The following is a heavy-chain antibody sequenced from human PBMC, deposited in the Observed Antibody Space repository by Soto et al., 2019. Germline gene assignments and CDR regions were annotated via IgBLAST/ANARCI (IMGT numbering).Heavy chain of an antibody. CDR1: GASISSSNW. CDR3: ARAAQAQPLPD. D-gene: IGHD6-13*01. V-gene: IGHV4-4*02. J-gene: IGHJ4*02. CDR2: IYHSGST. Sequence: QVQLQESGPGLVKPSGTLSLTCVVSGASISSSNWWSWVRQPPGKGLEWVGDIYHSGSTNYNPSFKSGVTISVDKSKNQFSLKLSSVTAADTAVYYCARAAQAQPLPDWGQGTLVTVSS.